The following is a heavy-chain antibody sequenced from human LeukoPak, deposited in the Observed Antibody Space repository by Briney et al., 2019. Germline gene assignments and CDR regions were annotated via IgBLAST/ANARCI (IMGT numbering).Heavy chain of an antibody. CDR2: ISWNSGSI. D-gene: IGHD6-6*01. CDR1: GFTFDDYA. CDR3: AKAYSRSGGGIDY. V-gene: IGHV3-9*01. J-gene: IGHJ4*02. Sequence: GGSLRLSCAASGFTFDDYAMHWVRQAPGKGLEWVSGISWNSGSIGYADSVKGRFTNSRDNAKNSLYLQMNSLRAEDTALYYCAKAYSRSGGGIDYWGQGTLVTVSS.